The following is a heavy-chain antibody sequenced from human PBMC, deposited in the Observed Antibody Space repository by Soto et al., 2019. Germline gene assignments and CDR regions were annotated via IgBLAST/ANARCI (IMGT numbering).Heavy chain of an antibody. V-gene: IGHV1-46*03. J-gene: IGHJ6*03. D-gene: IGHD6-6*01. CDR2: INPSGGST. CDR3: ARQSYSSSSGVYYYMDV. Sequence: QVQLVQSGAEVKKPGASVKVSCKASGYTFTSYYMHWVRQAPGQGLEWMGIINPSGGSTSYAQKFQGRVTMTRDTSTSTVYVELSSLRSEDTAVYYCARQSYSSSSGVYYYMDVWGKGTTVTVSS. CDR1: GYTFTSYY.